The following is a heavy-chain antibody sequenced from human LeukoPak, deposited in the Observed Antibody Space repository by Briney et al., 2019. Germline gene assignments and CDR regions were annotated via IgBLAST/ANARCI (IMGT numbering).Heavy chain of an antibody. D-gene: IGHD1-14*01. V-gene: IGHV4-34*01. CDR1: GGSFSGYY. Sequence: PSETLSLTCAVYGGSFSGYYWSWIRQPPGEGLEWIGEINHSGSTNYNPSLKSRVTISVDTSKNQFSLKLSSVTAADTAVYYCASQPGGFDYWGQGTLVTVSS. CDR3: ASQPGGFDY. CDR2: INHSGST. J-gene: IGHJ4*02.